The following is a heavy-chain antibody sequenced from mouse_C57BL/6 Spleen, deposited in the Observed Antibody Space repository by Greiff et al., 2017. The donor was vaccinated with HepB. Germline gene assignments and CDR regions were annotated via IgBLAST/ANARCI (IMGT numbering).Heavy chain of an antibody. V-gene: IGHV1-80*01. J-gene: IGHJ2*01. D-gene: IGHD3-3*01. CDR2: IYPGDGDT. CDR1: GYAFSSYW. Sequence: QVQLQQSGAELVKPGASVKISCKASGYAFSSYWMNWVKQRPGKGLEWIGQIYPGDGDTNYNGKFKGKATLTADKSSSTAYMQLSRLTSEDSAVYFWARSRDVGYFDYWGQGTTLTVSS. CDR3: ARSRDVGYFDY.